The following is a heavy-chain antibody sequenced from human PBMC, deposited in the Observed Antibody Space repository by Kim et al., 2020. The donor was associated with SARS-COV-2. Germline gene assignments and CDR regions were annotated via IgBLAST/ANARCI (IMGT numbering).Heavy chain of an antibody. Sequence: SETLSLTCTVSGGSISSSRYYWGWIRQPPGKGLEWIGSIYYSGSTYYNPSLKSRVTISVDTSKNQFSLKLSSVTAADTAVYYCARRAAAAPLGGDYYYY. J-gene: IGHJ6*01. CDR3: ARRAAAAPLGGDYYYY. V-gene: IGHV4-39*01. D-gene: IGHD6-13*01. CDR1: GGSISSSRYY. CDR2: IYYSGST.